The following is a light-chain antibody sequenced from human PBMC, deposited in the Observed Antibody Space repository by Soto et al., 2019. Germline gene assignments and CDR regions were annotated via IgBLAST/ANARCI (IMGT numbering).Light chain of an antibody. Sequence: IVLTQSPATLSLSPGERATLSCRASQSVSSYLAWYQQKPGQAPRLLIYDASNRATGIPARFSGSGSGTDLTITISSLEPEDFEVYYCQQRSNWPRTFGQGTRLEIK. V-gene: IGKV3-11*01. CDR1: QSVSSY. CDR3: QQRSNWPRT. J-gene: IGKJ5*01. CDR2: DAS.